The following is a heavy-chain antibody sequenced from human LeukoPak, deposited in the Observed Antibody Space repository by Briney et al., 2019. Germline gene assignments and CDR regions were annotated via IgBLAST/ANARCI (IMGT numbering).Heavy chain of an antibody. V-gene: IGHV3-64D*09. D-gene: IGHD2-15*01. Sequence: GGSLRLSCSASGFTFSTYAIHWVRQAPGKGLESVSAISSNGGSTYHADSVKGRFTISRDNSKNTLYLQMSSLRAEDTAVYYCVKGPCSGGSCYLDYWGQGTLVTVSS. CDR2: ISSNGGST. J-gene: IGHJ4*02. CDR1: GFTFSTYA. CDR3: VKGPCSGGSCYLDY.